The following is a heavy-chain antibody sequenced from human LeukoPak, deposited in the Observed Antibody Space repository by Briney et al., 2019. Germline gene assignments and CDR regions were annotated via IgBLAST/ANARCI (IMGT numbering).Heavy chain of an antibody. CDR2: IKQDGSEK. V-gene: IGHV3-7*01. J-gene: IGHJ6*03. Sequence: GGSLRLSCAASGFTFSSYWMSWVRQAPGKGLEWVANIKQDGSEKYYVDSVKGRFTISRDNAKNSLYLQMNSLRAEDTAVYYCASYWTWPPSSSWYVGLYYYYYYMDVWGKGATVTVSS. D-gene: IGHD6-13*01. CDR1: GFTFSSYW. CDR3: ASYWTWPPSSSWYVGLYYYYYYMDV.